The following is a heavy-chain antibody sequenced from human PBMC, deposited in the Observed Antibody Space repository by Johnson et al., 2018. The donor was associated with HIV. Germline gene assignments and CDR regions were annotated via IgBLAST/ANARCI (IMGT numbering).Heavy chain of an antibody. V-gene: IGHV3-20*04. CDR1: GFTFDDYG. CDR3: ARVRGGRENAFDI. J-gene: IGHJ3*02. D-gene: IGHD1-26*01. CDR2: IDWNGGST. Sequence: VQLVESGGGVVRPGGSLRLSCAASGFTFDDYGMSWVRQAPGKGLEWVCGIDWNGGSTSYADSVKGRFTISRDNSKNTMSLQMNSPRVEDTAVYYCARVRGGRENAFDIWGQGTMVTVSS.